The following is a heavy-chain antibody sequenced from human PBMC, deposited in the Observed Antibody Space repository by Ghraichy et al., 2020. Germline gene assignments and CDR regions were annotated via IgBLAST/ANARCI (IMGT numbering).Heavy chain of an antibody. CDR2: IYYSGST. J-gene: IGHJ4*02. Sequence: SETLSLTCTVSGGSISSGGYYWSWIRQHPGKGLEWIGYIYYSGSTYYNPSLKSRVTISVDTSKNQFSLKLSSVTAADTAVYYCARFIPRITMVRGVPYYFDYWGQGTLVTVSS. CDR1: GGSISSGGYY. CDR3: ARFIPRITMVRGVPYYFDY. V-gene: IGHV4-31*03. D-gene: IGHD3-10*01.